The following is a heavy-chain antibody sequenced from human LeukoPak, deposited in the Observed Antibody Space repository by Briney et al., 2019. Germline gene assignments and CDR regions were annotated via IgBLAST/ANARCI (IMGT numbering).Heavy chain of an antibody. J-gene: IGHJ4*02. Sequence: SGALSLTCAVSGGSISSSNWWSWVRQPPGKGLEWIGEIYHSGSTNYNPSLKSRVTISVDTSKNQFSLKLSSVTAADTAVYYCARGLDGPVNYWGQGTLVTVSS. CDR1: GGSISSSNW. CDR2: IYHSGST. V-gene: IGHV4-4*02. CDR3: ARGLDGPVNY. D-gene: IGHD3-22*01.